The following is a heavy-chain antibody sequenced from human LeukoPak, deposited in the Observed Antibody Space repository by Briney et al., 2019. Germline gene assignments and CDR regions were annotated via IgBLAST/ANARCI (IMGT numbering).Heavy chain of an antibody. CDR2: IWYDGSNK. CDR3: AKDKFDGSGSFYFDY. J-gene: IGHJ4*02. D-gene: IGHD3-10*01. CDR1: GFTFSSYG. Sequence: GGSLRLSCAASGFTFSSYGMHWVRQAPGKGLEWVAVIWYDGSNKYYADSVKGRFTISRDNAKNSLYLQMNSLRAEDTAVYYCAKDKFDGSGSFYFDYWGQGTLVTVSS. V-gene: IGHV3-33*06.